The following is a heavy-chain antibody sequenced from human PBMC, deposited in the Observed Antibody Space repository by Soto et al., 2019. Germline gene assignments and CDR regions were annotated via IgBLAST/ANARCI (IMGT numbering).Heavy chain of an antibody. D-gene: IGHD3-10*01. CDR2: IYYTETT. V-gene: IGHV4-59*01. J-gene: IGHJ4*02. CDR3: ASGRYHYGSEY. CDR1: GDSISSYY. Sequence: QVQLQESGPGLVKPSETLSLSCTVTGDSISSYYWSWIRQPPGKGLECIGSIYYTETTNYNPSLKCRVTICLDTSRYQCSLTLPTVTAADTAVYYGASGRYHYGSEYWGRGTLVTVAS.